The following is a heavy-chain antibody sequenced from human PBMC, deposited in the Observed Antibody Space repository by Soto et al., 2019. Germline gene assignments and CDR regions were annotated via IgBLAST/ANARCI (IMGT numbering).Heavy chain of an antibody. CDR1: GGSISGYY. Sequence: SVSLSLTCTLGGGSISGYYWSWIRQPPGKGLDWIGNIYSSGSTNYNPSLQGRVTISVATSKNQFSLYLSSVTAADTAVYYCARWTYRGGDCYFLDYWGQGTLVTVS. V-gene: IGHV4-59*01. CDR2: IYSSGST. D-gene: IGHD2-21*02. J-gene: IGHJ4*02. CDR3: ARWTYRGGDCYFLDY.